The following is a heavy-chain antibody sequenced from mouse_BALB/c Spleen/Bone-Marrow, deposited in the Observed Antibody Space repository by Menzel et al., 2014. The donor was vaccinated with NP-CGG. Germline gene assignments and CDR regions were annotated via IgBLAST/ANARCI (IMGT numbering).Heavy chain of an antibody. D-gene: IGHD2-10*02. CDR2: SRNRAKYYTT. V-gene: IGHV7-1*02. J-gene: IGHJ3*01. CDR1: GFTFSDFY. Sequence: EVHLVESGGGLVQPGDSLRLSCATSGFTFSDFYMEWVRQPPGKRLEWIATSRNRAKYYTTEYSASVKGRFIVSRDTSQSVLYLQMNALSAEDTAIYYCARDVGYGNYFVYWGQGTLVTVSA. CDR3: ARDVGYGNYFVY.